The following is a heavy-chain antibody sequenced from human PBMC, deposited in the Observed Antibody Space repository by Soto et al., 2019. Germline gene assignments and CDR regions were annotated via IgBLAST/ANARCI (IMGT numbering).Heavy chain of an antibody. Sequence: SEPLSLTCAVSGGSFRGYFWSWIRQSPAKGLEWIGEINDSGNTYYNPSFKSRLTISVDTSTSQISLRLTSVTAADSAVYYCQGGDVWGQGTRVTV. V-gene: IGHV4-34*01. D-gene: IGHD2-21*02. CDR1: GGSFRGYF. J-gene: IGHJ4*02. CDR3: QGGDV. CDR2: INDSGNT.